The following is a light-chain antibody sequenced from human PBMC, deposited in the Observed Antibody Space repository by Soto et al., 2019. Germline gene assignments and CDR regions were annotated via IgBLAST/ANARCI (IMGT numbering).Light chain of an antibody. CDR3: QTWGTGIHV. J-gene: IGLJ7*01. Sequence: QAVVTQSPSASASLGASVKLTCTLSSGHSSYAIAWHQQQPEKGPRYLMKLNSDGSHSKGDGIPDRFSGSSSGAERYLTISSLQSEDEADYYCQTWGTGIHVFGGGTQLTVL. CDR2: LNSDGSH. V-gene: IGLV4-69*01. CDR1: SGHSSYA.